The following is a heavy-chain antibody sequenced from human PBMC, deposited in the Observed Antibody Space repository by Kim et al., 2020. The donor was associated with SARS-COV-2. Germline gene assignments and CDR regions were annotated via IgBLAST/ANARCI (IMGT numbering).Heavy chain of an antibody. D-gene: IGHD1-20*01. Sequence: YYADSVKGRFTISRDNSKNTLYLQMNSLRAEDTAVYYCARDPLANWILDYWGQGTLVTVSS. V-gene: IGHV3-30*01. J-gene: IGHJ4*02. CDR3: ARDPLANWILDY.